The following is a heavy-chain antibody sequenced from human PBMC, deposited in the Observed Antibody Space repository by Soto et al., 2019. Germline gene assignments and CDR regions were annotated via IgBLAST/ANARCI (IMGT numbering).Heavy chain of an antibody. CDR3: AQEENTGFSAYYFDY. CDR1: GFISNNYA. D-gene: IGHD2-8*02. V-gene: IGHV3-23*01. CDR2: ISGTGGTT. Sequence: GGSLRLSCAASGFISNNYAMSWVRQAPGKGLEWVSGISGTGGTTYYADSVKGRLTLSRDNYKKTLYLQLNSLRAEDTAVYYCAQEENTGFSAYYFDYCGRGTQVTVAS. J-gene: IGHJ4*01.